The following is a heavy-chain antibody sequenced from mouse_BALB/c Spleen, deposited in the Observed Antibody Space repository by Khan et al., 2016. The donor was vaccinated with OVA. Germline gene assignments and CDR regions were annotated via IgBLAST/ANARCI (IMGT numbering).Heavy chain of an antibody. J-gene: IGHJ2*01. Sequence: HPQQSGPELVKPGASVKISCKASGYSFTGYFMNWVMQSHGKSLEWIGRINPHIGETFYNQKFKGKATLTVDESSSTVHMERRSLASEDSAVYYCARKNGSDFDYWGQGTTLTVSS. CDR3: ARKNGSDFDY. CDR1: GYSFTGYF. V-gene: IGHV1-20*02. CDR2: INPHIGET. D-gene: IGHD1-1*01.